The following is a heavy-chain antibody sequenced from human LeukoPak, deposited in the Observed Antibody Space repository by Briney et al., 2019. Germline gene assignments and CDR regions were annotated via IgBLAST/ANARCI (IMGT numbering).Heavy chain of an antibody. J-gene: IGHJ4*02. V-gene: IGHV4-39*07. D-gene: IGHD3-10*01. CDR1: GVSISSSYSY. CDR2: IYYTGNT. Sequence: SETLSLTCTVSGVSISSSYSYWGWIRQPPGMGLEWIGSIYYTGNTYYNPSLKSRVSISVDTSKNQFSLKLSSVTAADTAVYYCARDARVQKWFGELLKTTTYYFDYWGQGTLVTVSS. CDR3: ARDARVQKWFGELLKTTTYYFDY.